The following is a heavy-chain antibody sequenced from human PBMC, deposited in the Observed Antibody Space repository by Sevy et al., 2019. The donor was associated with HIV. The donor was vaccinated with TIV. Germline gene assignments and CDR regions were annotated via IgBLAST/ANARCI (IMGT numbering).Heavy chain of an antibody. V-gene: IGHV4-30-2*01. CDR2: IYPSGSS. CDR3: ARASSSAYYYYGMDV. CDR1: GGSINSNNYS. J-gene: IGHJ6*02. D-gene: IGHD6-6*01. Sequence: SETLSLTCAVSGGSINSNNYSWNWIRQPPGKGLEWIGYIYPSGSSDYNPSLKSRVTISVDTSKNQFSLKLSSVTAADTAVYYCARASSSAYYYYGMDVWGQGTTVTVSS.